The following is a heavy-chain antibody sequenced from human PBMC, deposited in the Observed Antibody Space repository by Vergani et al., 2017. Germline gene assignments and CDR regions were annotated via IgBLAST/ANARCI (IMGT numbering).Heavy chain of an antibody. CDR1: GFTFSSYS. V-gene: IGHV3-21*01. CDR2: ISSSSSYI. J-gene: IGHJ3*02. D-gene: IGHD2-15*01. CDR3: AIDPGVAGADAFDI. Sequence: VQLVESGGGLVKPGGSLRLSCAASGFTFSSYSMNWVRQAPGKGLEWVSSISSSSSYIYYADSVKGRFTISRDNAKNSLYLQMNSLRAEDTAVYYCAIDPGVAGADAFDIWGQGTLVTASP.